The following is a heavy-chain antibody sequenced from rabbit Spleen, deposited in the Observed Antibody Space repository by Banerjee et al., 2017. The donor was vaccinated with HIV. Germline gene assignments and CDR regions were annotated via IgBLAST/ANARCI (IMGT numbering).Heavy chain of an antibody. Sequence: QSLEESGGDLVKPGASLTLTCTASGVSFSSSSYMCWVRQAPGKGLEWIACIEVGSSDFTYFATWAKGRFTISRPSSTTVTLQVTRLTAADTATYFCARDTSTSFSSYGMDLWGQGTLVTVS. J-gene: IGHJ6*01. V-gene: IGHV1S40*01. CDR1: GVSFSSSSY. CDR2: IEVGSSDFT. CDR3: ARDTSTSFSSYGMDL. D-gene: IGHD1-1*01.